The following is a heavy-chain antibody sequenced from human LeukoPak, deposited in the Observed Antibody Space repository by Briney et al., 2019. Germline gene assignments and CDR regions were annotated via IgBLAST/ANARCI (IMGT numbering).Heavy chain of an antibody. J-gene: IGHJ5*02. CDR3: ASADHRGYCRGGSCEGGWFDP. V-gene: IGHV1-69*02. Sequence: SVKVTCKASGGTFSSYTISWVRQAPGQGLEWMGRIIPILGIANYAQKFQGRVTITADKSTSTAYMELSSLRSEDTAVYYCASADHRGYCRGGSCEGGWFDPWGQGTLVTVSS. CDR2: IIPILGIA. CDR1: GGTFSSYT. D-gene: IGHD2-15*01.